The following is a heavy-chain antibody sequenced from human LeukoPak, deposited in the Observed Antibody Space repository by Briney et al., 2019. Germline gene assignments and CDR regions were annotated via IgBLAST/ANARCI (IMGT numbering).Heavy chain of an antibody. CDR3: AREPYYDILTGYYGAFDI. Sequence: SETLSLTCTVSGGSISSYYWSWIRQPPGKGLEWIGYIYYSGSTNYNPSLKSRVTISVDTSKNQFSLKLSSVTAADTAVYYCAREPYYDILTGYYGAFDIWGQGTMVTVSS. CDR1: GGSISSYY. V-gene: IGHV4-59*01. CDR2: IYYSGST. J-gene: IGHJ3*02. D-gene: IGHD3-9*01.